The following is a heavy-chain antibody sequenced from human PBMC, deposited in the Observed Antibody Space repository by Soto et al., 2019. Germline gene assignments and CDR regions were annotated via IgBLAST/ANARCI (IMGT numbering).Heavy chain of an antibody. V-gene: IGHV1-69*13. CDR3: ARSFQEVESPLDV. Sequence: ASVKVSCKASGGTFSSFAISWVRQAPGQGLEWMGGIIPIFHTPIYTQKIQGRLTITADASTRTAYMELSSLRSEDSAVYYCARSFQEVESPLDVWGQGTMGTASS. CDR2: IIPIFHTP. J-gene: IGHJ6*02. CDR1: GGTFSSFA. D-gene: IGHD3-3*01.